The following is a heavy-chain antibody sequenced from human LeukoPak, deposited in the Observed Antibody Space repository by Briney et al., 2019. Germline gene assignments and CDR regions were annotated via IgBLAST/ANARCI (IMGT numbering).Heavy chain of an antibody. CDR1: GFTFSSYS. V-gene: IGHV3-21*01. CDR3: ARACRGWASGAKYYFDY. D-gene: IGHD6-19*01. Sequence: PGGSLTLSCAASGFTFSSYSMNWVRQAPGRGLEWVSCSSNSSRYIYYADSVKGRFTISRDNAKNSLYLQMNSLRAEDTALYYRARACRGWASGAKYYFDYWGQRTLVTVSS. CDR2: SSNSSRYI. J-gene: IGHJ4*02.